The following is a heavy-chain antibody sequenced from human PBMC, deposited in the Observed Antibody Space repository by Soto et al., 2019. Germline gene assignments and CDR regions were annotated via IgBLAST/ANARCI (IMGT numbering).Heavy chain of an antibody. CDR3: ATRPLLPGAP. CDR2: IYIGGST. CDR1: VFTFSSYD. Sequence: GGSLRLSCAAPVFTFSSYDMNWVRQAPGKWLEWFSLIYIGGSTYXSDSVKGRXXISRDNSKNTFXLQMRXLRSGDTAVYYCATRPLLPGAPWRQGTMVTVS. V-gene: IGHV3-53*01. J-gene: IGHJ3*01. D-gene: IGHD3-22*01.